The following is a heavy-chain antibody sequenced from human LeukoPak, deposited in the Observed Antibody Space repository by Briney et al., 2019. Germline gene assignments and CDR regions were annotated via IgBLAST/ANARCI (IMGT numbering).Heavy chain of an antibody. Sequence: PGGSLRLSCAASGFTFSSYAMSWVRQAPGKGLEWVSAISGSGGSTYYADSVKGRFTISRDNSKNTLYLQMNSLRAEDTAVYYCARDELNKYCSAGSCSEDRYWGQGTLVTVSS. CDR3: ARDELNKYCSAGSCSEDRY. V-gene: IGHV3-23*01. CDR1: GFTFSSYA. CDR2: ISGSGGST. D-gene: IGHD2-15*01. J-gene: IGHJ4*02.